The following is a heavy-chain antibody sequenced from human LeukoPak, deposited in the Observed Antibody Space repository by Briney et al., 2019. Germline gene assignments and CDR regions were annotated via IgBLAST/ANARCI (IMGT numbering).Heavy chain of an antibody. CDR2: IFHSGGEI. D-gene: IGHD2-15*01. J-gene: IGHJ3*02. CDR3: ARGLYCSGGSCFYSDAFDI. CDR1: GFTFSSFA. V-gene: IGHV3-21*01. Sequence: GGSLRLSCAASGFTFSSFAMIWVRQAPGKGLEWVSSIFHSGGEIHYADSVKGRFTISRDNAKNSLYLQMNSLRAEDTAVYYCARGLYCSGGSCFYSDAFDIWGQGTMVTVSS.